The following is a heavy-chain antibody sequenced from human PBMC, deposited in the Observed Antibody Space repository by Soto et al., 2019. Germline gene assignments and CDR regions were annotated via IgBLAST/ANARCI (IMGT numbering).Heavy chain of an antibody. V-gene: IGHV4-4*09. CDR2: ICTGGTT. J-gene: IGHJ6*02. D-gene: IGHD4-4*01. CDR1: GGSISSFC. CDR3: ARVGSKSFYYTMDV. Sequence: SETLSLTCAVSGGSISSFCWTWIRQPPGQGLEWIGYICTGGTTKYNPSLKSRVTMSVDTSKTQFSLKLTSVTAADTAVYYCARVGSKSFYYTMDVWGQGTTVTVSS.